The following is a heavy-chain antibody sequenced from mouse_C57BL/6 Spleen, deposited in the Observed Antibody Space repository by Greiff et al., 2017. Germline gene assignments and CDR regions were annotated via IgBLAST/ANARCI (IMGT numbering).Heavy chain of an antibody. J-gene: IGHJ3*01. V-gene: IGHV1-15*01. CDR2: IDPETGGT. D-gene: IGHD1-1*01. CDR1: GYTFTDYE. CDR3: TRPYYYGSSYHAY. Sequence: QVQLQQSGAELVRPGASVTLSCKASGYTFTDYEMHWVKQTPVHGLEWIGAIDPETGGTAYNQKFKGKAILTADKSSSTAYMELRSLTSEDSAVYYCTRPYYYGSSYHAYWGQGTLVTVSA.